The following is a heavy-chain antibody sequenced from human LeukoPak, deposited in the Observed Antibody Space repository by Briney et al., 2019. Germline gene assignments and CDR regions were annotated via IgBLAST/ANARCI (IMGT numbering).Heavy chain of an antibody. CDR3: VRDGEGVAISVNYWFDP. CDR1: GFTFTSYD. CDR2: MNPNNGNT. D-gene: IGHD3-10*01. V-gene: IGHV1-8*01. Sequence: ASVKVSCKASGFTFTSYDINWVRQASGQGLEWMGWMNPNNGNTGYAQKFQGRVTTTRDTSISTAYMELRDLRSEDTAVYYCVRDGEGVAISVNYWFDPWGQGTLVTVSS. J-gene: IGHJ5*02.